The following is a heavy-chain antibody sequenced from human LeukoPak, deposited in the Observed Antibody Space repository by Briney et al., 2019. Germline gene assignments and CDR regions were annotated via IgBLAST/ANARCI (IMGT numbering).Heavy chain of an antibody. CDR3: ARVGNYDYWFDA. CDR1: GGSISGYY. V-gene: IGHV4-59*01. CDR2: IFYTGNS. J-gene: IGHJ5*02. Sequence: SETLPLTCAVSGGSISGYYWSWIRQPPGKGLEWIGYIFYTGNSRHNPSLKSRVTISVETSENQFSLKLTPVTAADTAVYYCARVGNYDYWFDAWGRGTLVTVSS. D-gene: IGHD3-3*01.